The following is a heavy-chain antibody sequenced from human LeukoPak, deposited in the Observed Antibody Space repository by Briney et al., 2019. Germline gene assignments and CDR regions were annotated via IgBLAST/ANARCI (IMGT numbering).Heavy chain of an antibody. D-gene: IGHD3-3*01. Sequence: RGSLRLSCAASGFTFSSYGMHWVRQAPGKGLEWVANIKQDGSEKYYVDSVKGRFTISRDNAKNSLYLQMNSLRAEDTAVYYCASLTMTFLGVVTPPIPPTDYWGQETLVTVPS. CDR2: IKQDGSEK. CDR1: GFTFSSYG. J-gene: IGHJ4*02. CDR3: ASLTMTFLGVVTPPIPPTDY. V-gene: IGHV3-7*01.